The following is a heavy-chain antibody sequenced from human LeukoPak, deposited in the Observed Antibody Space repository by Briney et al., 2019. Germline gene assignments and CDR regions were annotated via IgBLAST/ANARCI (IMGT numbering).Heavy chain of an antibody. V-gene: IGHV4-34*01. CDR1: GGSFSGYY. CDR3: ARGTIAVAAHY. Sequence: SETLSLTCAVYGGSFSGYYWSWIRQPPGKVLEWIGEINHSGSTNYNPSLKSRVTISVDTSKNQFSLKLSSVTAADTAVYYCARGTIAVAAHYWGQGTLVTVSS. D-gene: IGHD6-19*01. CDR2: INHSGST. J-gene: IGHJ4*02.